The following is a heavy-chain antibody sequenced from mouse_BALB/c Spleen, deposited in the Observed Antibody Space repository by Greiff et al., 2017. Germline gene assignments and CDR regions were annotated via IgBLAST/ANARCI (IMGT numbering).Heavy chain of an antibody. CDR1: GFTFSSYG. Sequence: EVHLVESGGDLVKPGGSLKLSCAASGFTFSSYGMSWVRQTPDKRLEWVATISSGGSYTYYPDSVKGRFTISRDNAKNTLYLQMSSLKSEDTAMYYCARPLITPGAMDYWGQGTSVTVSS. CDR3: ARPLITPGAMDY. D-gene: IGHD2-4*01. CDR2: ISSGGSYT. J-gene: IGHJ4*01. V-gene: IGHV5-6*01.